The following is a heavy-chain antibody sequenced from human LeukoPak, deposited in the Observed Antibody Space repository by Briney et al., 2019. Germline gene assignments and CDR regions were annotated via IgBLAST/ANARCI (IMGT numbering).Heavy chain of an antibody. J-gene: IGHJ4*02. CDR3: AKPRLRGGYLFDY. Sequence: GGSLRLSCAASGFTFSSYGMHWVRQAPGKGLEWMAVVSDDGSNKYYEDSVRGRFTISRDSSKNTLYLQMSSLRDEDTAVYYCAKPRLRGGYLFDYWGQGTLVTVSS. D-gene: IGHD5-12*01. CDR1: GFTFSSYG. CDR2: VSDDGSNK. V-gene: IGHV3-30*18.